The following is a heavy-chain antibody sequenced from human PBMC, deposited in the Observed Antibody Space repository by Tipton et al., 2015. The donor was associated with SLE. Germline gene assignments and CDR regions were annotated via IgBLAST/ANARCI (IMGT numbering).Heavy chain of an antibody. CDR3: ARLDYGGNSDFGF. CDR1: GYTFTNYW. D-gene: IGHD4-23*01. CDR2: IDPSDSYT. J-gene: IGHJ4*02. V-gene: IGHV5-10-1*01. Sequence: VQLVQSGAEVKKPGESLRISCKGSGYTFTNYWITWVRQMPGKGLEWMGIIDPSDSYTYYSPTFQGHVTISADKCISTACLQWSSLKASDTAMYYCARLDYGGNSDFGFWGPGTLVTVSS.